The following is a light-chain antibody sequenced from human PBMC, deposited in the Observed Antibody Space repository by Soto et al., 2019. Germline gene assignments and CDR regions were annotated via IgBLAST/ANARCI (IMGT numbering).Light chain of an antibody. V-gene: IGKV3-20*01. Sequence: DIGLTQSPGTLSLSPGERATLSCRASQSVSRSSLAWYQQRPGQAPRLLIYGASSRATGIPDRFSGSGSGTDFTLTISRLEPEDFAVYYCQQNGSFPWTFGQGTKVDSK. CDR2: GAS. J-gene: IGKJ1*01. CDR3: QQNGSFPWT. CDR1: QSVSRSS.